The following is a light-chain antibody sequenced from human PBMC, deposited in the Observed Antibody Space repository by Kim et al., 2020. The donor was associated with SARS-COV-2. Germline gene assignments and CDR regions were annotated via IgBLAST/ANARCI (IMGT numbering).Light chain of an antibody. Sequence: SSDLTQDPAVSVALGQTVRITCQGDSLRSYYASCYQQKPGQAPVLVIYGKNNRPSGIPDRFSGSSSGNTASLTITGAQAEDEADYYCNSRDSSGNHWVFGGGTKLTVL. V-gene: IGLV3-19*01. CDR1: SLRSYY. J-gene: IGLJ3*02. CDR2: GKN. CDR3: NSRDSSGNHWV.